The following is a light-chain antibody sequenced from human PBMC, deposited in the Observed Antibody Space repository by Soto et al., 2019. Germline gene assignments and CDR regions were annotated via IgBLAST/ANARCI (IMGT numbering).Light chain of an antibody. CDR3: TSYTVKTPVV. J-gene: IGLJ2*01. CDR1: SSDVGGYNY. V-gene: IGLV2-14*01. CDR2: EVS. Sequence: QSVLTQPASVSGSPGQSITISCTGTSSDVGGYNYVSWYQQHPGKAPRLMIYEVSNRPSGVSNRFSGSKSGNTASLTISGLQAEDEADYYCTSYTVKTPVVFGGGTKVTVL.